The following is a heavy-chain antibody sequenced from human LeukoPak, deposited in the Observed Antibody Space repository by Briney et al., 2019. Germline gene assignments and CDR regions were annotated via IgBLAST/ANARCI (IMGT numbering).Heavy chain of an antibody. Sequence: GGSLRLSCAASGFTFSSYGMHWVRQAPGKGLEWVAFIRYDGSNKYYAVSVKGRFTISRDNSKNTLYLQMNSLRAEDTAVYYCAKDGEGYCSSTSCYDYYYYYMDVWGKGTTVTVSS. CDR1: GFTFSSYG. CDR3: AKDGEGYCSSTSCYDYYYYYMDV. D-gene: IGHD2-2*01. V-gene: IGHV3-30*02. J-gene: IGHJ6*03. CDR2: IRYDGSNK.